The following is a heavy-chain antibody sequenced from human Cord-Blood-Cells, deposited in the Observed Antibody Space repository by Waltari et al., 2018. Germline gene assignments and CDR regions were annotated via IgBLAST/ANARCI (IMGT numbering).Heavy chain of an antibody. J-gene: IGHJ4*02. V-gene: IGHV3-53*01. CDR2: IYSGGST. CDR3: ARDRSGYDGGMP. D-gene: IGHD5-12*01. CDR1: GFTVSSNY. Sequence: EVQLVESGGGLIKPGGSLRLSCAVSGFTVSSNYMSWVRQAPGKGLEWVSVIYSGGSTYYADSVKGRFTISRDNSKNTLYLQMNSLRAEDTAVYYCARDRSGYDGGMPWGQGTLVTVSS.